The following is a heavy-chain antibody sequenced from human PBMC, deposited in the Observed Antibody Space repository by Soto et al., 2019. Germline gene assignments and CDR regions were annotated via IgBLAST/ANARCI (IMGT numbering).Heavy chain of an antibody. Sequence: EVQLVESGGGLVTPGGSLRLSWVASGFTFNNVLMTWVRQAPGTGLEWVDHIKGETDGVTTDYAAPVQGRFSISTDASNTPLFLHMSSLTTEDTGVYYCSTDPRPGMARGEGYCDYWGHGALVSVSS. J-gene: IGHJ4*01. V-gene: IGHV3-15*01. CDR1: GFTFNNVL. CDR3: STDPRPGMARGEGYCDY. D-gene: IGHD5-18*01. CDR2: IKGETDGVTT.